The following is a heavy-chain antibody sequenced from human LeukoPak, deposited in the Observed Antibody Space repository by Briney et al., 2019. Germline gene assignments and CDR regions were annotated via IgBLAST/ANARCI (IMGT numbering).Heavy chain of an antibody. CDR2: IIPIFGTA. J-gene: IGHJ5*02. CDR1: GGTFSSYA. Sequence: ASVKVSCKDSGGTFSSYAISWVRQAPGQGLEWMGGIIPIFGTANYAQKFQGRVTITADESTSTAYMELSSLRPEDTAVYYCARDLSTAMVSPGYPWGQGTLVTVSS. D-gene: IGHD5-18*01. V-gene: IGHV1-69*13. CDR3: ARDLSTAMVSPGYP.